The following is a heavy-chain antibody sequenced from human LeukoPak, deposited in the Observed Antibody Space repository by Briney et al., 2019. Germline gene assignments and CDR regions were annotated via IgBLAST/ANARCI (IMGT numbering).Heavy chain of an antibody. CDR2: IYYTGST. CDR1: GGSISSSSYY. V-gene: IGHV4-39*01. CDR3: ARHALYSSSWYFFDH. D-gene: IGHD6-13*01. J-gene: IGHJ4*02. Sequence: SETLSLTCTVSGGSISSSSYYWGWIRQPPGKGLEWIGTIYYTGSTYYNPSLESRLTMSVATSKNQFSLKLTSVTAADTAVYYCARHALYSSSWYFFDHWGQGTLVTVSS.